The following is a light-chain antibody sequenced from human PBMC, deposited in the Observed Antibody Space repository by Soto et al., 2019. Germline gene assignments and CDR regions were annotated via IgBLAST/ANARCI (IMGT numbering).Light chain of an antibody. CDR2: GAS. CDR1: QAITGTY. Sequence: EVVLTQSPGTLSLSPGERATLSCRASQAITGTYLAWYQQKPGQAPRLLIHGASTRATGVPDRFSGGGTGTDFRLNISRLEPEDFAVYYCQQYGRSKRWTFGQGTKIEV. V-gene: IGKV3-20*01. J-gene: IGKJ1*01. CDR3: QQYGRSKRWT.